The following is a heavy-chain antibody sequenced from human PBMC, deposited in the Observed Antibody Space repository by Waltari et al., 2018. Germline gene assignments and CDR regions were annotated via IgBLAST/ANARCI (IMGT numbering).Heavy chain of an antibody. CDR1: GGSISSSSYY. Sequence: QLQLQESGPGLVKPSETLSLTCTVSGGSISSSSYYWGWIRQPPGKGLEWIGSIYYSGSTYSNPSLKSRVTISVDTSKNQFSLKLSSVTAADTAVYYCARQWTKGIFGVVSLFDYWGQGTLVTVSS. J-gene: IGHJ4*02. CDR3: ARQWTKGIFGVVSLFDY. CDR2: IYYSGST. V-gene: IGHV4-39*07. D-gene: IGHD3-3*01.